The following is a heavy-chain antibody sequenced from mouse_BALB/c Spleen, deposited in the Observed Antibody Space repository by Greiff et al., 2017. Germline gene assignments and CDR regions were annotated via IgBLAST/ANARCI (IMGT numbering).Heavy chain of an antibody. J-gene: IGHJ2*01. CDR2: ISYSGST. D-gene: IGHD2-3*01. CDR1: GYSITSDYA. V-gene: IGHV3-2*02. CDR3: ARDGYYPY. Sequence: EVKLQESGPGLVKPSQSLSLTCTVTGYSITSDYAWTWIRQFPGNKLEWMGYISYSGSTSYNPSLKSRISITRDTSKNQFFLQLNSVTTEDTATYYCARDGYYPYWGQGTTRTVSS.